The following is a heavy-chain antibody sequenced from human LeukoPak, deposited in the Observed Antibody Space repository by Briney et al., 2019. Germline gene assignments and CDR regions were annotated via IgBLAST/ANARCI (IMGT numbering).Heavy chain of an antibody. CDR1: GDSITSGNYY. CDR3: ARDFSDIVATIARDAFDI. J-gene: IGHJ3*02. V-gene: IGHV4-61*02. Sequence: PSETLSLTCTVSGDSITSGNYYWSWIRQPAGKGLEWIGRIYTSGSTNYNPSLKSRVTILVDTSKNQFSLKLSSVTAADTAVYYCARDFSDIVATIARDAFDIWGQGTMVTVSS. CDR2: IYTSGST. D-gene: IGHD5-12*01.